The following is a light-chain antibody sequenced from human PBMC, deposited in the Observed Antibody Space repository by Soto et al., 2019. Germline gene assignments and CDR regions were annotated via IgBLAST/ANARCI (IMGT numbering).Light chain of an antibody. CDR1: QSVSTRS. CDR2: GAS. CDR3: QQYDSSPRT. J-gene: IGKJ1*01. V-gene: IGKV3-20*01. Sequence: EIVLTQSPVTLSLSPGERATLSCRASQSVSTRSLAWYQQKPGQAPRLLISGASSRAADIPDRFSGSGSGTDFTLTINRLEPEDFAVYYRQQYDSSPRTFGQGTKVDIK.